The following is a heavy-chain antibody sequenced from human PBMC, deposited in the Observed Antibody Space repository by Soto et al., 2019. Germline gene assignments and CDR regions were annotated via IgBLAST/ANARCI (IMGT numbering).Heavy chain of an antibody. CDR1: GGSINNYY. D-gene: IGHD1-1*01. V-gene: IGHV4-59*01. CDR3: ARGDWNDYFYNGMDV. J-gene: IGHJ6*02. CDR2: MYYSGDT. Sequence: QVQLQESGPGLVKPSETLSLTCTVSGGSINNYYWVWLRQPPGEGLEWIGHMYYSGDTDYNPSLKSRLAISVDTSKNRFSRRLTSVTAADTAVYYCARGDWNDYFYNGMDVWGQGTTVIVSS.